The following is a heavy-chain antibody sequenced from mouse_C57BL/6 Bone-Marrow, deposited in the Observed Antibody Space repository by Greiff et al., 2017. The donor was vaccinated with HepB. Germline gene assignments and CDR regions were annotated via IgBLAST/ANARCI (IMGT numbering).Heavy chain of an antibody. CDR2: IDPSDSYT. V-gene: IGHV1-50*01. Sequence: QVQLQQPGAELVKPGASVKLSCKASGYTFTSYWMQWVKQRPGQGLEWIGEIDPSDSYTNYNQKFKGKATLTVDTSSSTAYMQLSSLTSEDSAVYYWARRNDGYYVWYFDVWGTGTTVTVSS. D-gene: IGHD2-3*01. CDR3: ARRNDGYYVWYFDV. J-gene: IGHJ1*03. CDR1: GYTFTSYW.